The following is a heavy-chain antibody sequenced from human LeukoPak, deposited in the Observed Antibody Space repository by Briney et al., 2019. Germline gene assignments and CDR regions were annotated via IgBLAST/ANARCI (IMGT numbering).Heavy chain of an antibody. D-gene: IGHD3-3*01. V-gene: IGHV4-39*01. Sequence: SETLSLTCTVSGGSISSSSYYWGWIRQPPGKGLEWIGSIYYSGSTYYNPSLKSRVTISVDTSKNQFSLQLSSVAAADTAVYYCARQVMDYDFWSGYYAHAFDIWGQGTMVTVSS. J-gene: IGHJ3*02. CDR2: IYYSGST. CDR3: ARQVMDYDFWSGYYAHAFDI. CDR1: GGSISSSSYY.